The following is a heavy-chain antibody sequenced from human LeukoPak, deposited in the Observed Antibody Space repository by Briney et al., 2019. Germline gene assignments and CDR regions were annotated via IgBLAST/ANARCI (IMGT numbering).Heavy chain of an antibody. CDR2: IKQDGSEK. Sequence: GGSLRLSCAASAFTFSSYSMNWVRQAPGKGLEWVANIKQDGSEKYYVDSVKGRFTISRDNAKNSLYLQMNSLRAEDTAVYYCARGLRQWLALDYWGQGTLVTVSS. CDR3: ARGLRQWLALDY. CDR1: AFTFSSYS. D-gene: IGHD6-19*01. V-gene: IGHV3-7*01. J-gene: IGHJ4*02.